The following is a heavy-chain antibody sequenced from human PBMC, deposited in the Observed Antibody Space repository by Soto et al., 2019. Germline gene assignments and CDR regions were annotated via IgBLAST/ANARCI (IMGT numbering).Heavy chain of an antibody. D-gene: IGHD3-9*01. CDR2: IIPIFGTA. CDR3: ARVVYFDWLLLGYFDY. CDR1: GGTFSSYA. J-gene: IGHJ4*02. V-gene: IGHV1-69*01. Sequence: QVQLVQSGAAVKKPGSSVKVSCKASGGTFSSYAISWVRQAPGQGLEWMGGIIPIFGTADYAQKFQGRVTITADESTSTAYMELSSLRSEDTAVYYCARVVYFDWLLLGYFDYWGQGTLVTVSS.